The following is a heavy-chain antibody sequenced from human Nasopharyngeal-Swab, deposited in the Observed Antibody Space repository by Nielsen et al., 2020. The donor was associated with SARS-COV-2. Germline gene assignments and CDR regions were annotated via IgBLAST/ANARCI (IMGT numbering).Heavy chain of an antibody. V-gene: IGHV3-7*01. CDR2: IKQDGSEK. Sequence: GGSLRLSCAASGFTFRSYAISWVRQAPGKGLEWVANIKQDGSEKYYVDSVKGRFTISRDNAKNSLYLQMNSLRAEDTAVYYCARDLVTYYDILTGYHYFDYWGQGTLVTVSS. J-gene: IGHJ4*02. CDR3: ARDLVTYYDILTGYHYFDY. CDR1: GFTFRSYA. D-gene: IGHD3-9*01.